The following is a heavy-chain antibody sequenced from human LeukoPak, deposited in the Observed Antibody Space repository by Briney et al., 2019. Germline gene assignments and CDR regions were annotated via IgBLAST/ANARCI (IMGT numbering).Heavy chain of an antibody. D-gene: IGHD1-26*01. CDR2: INSDGSST. CDR1: GFTFSSYW. J-gene: IGHJ4*02. Sequence: PGGSLRLSCAASGFTFSSYWMHWGRQAPGKGLGWVSRINSDGSSTSYAGSVKGRFTISRDNDKNTLYLQMNSLRAEDTAVYYCARDRLWELDYWGQGTLVTVSS. V-gene: IGHV3-74*01. CDR3: ARDRLWELDY.